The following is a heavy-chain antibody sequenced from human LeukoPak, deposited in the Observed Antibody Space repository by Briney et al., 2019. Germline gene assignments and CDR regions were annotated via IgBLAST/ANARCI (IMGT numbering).Heavy chain of an antibody. J-gene: IGHJ4*02. CDR2: ISGSGGST. CDR1: GFTFSSYA. CDR3: AKDSTSVAGDQYFDY. Sequence: GGSLRLSCAASGFTFSSYAMSWVRQAPGKGLEWVPAISGSGGSTYYADSVKGRFTISRDNSRNTLYLQMNSLRAEDTAVYYCAKDSTSVAGDQYFDYWGQGTLVTVSS. V-gene: IGHV3-23*01. D-gene: IGHD6-19*01.